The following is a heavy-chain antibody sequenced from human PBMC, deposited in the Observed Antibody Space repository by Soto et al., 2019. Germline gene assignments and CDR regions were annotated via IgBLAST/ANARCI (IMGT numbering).Heavy chain of an antibody. V-gene: IGHV4-34*01. J-gene: IGHJ3*02. Sequence: QVQLQQWGAGLLKPSETLSLTCAVYGGSVSSGSYYWSWIRQPPGKGLEWIGEMSHSGGTHFNPSLKSRVIISVDTSKNQFSLEMSFVTAADTALYYCARVERGTATTVVDAFDIWGPGTMVTVSS. CDR1: GGSVSSGSYY. D-gene: IGHD1-1*01. CDR2: MSHSGGT. CDR3: ARVERGTATTVVDAFDI.